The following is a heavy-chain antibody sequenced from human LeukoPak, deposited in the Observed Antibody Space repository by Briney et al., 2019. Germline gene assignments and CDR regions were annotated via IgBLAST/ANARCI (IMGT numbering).Heavy chain of an antibody. D-gene: IGHD6-19*01. J-gene: IGHJ4*02. CDR2: IYHSGST. CDR1: GGSISSSNW. CDR3: ARDLRSSGWYGVSY. Sequence: SETLSLTWAVSGGSISSSNWWSWVRQPPGKGLEWIGEIYHSGSTNYNPSLKSRVTISVDKSKNQFSLKLSSVTAADTAVYYCARDLRSSGWYGVSYWGQGTLVTVSS. V-gene: IGHV4-4*02.